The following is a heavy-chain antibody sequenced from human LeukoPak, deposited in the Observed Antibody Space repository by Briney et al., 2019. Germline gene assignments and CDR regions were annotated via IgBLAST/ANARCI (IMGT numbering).Heavy chain of an antibody. CDR2: IFYSGYT. V-gene: IGHV4-59*01. J-gene: IGHJ4*02. CDR1: GGSISSYY. Sequence: PSETLSLTCTVSGGSISSYYWGWIRQPPGKGLEWIGNIFYSGYTKYNPSLKSRVTISVDTSKNQFSLKLSSVTAADTAVYYCARYDSSGYWYWGQGTLVTVSS. D-gene: IGHD3-22*01. CDR3: ARYDSSGYWY.